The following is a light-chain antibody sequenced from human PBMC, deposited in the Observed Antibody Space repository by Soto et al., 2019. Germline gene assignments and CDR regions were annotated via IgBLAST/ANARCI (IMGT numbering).Light chain of an antibody. Sequence: EIVLTQSPATLSLSPGERATLSCRASQSISSFLAWYQQKPGQAPRLLIYDASNRATGTPARFSGSESGTDFTLTISSLDPEDFAVYYCQQRSNWPWTVGQGTKVEI. CDR2: DAS. V-gene: IGKV3-11*01. J-gene: IGKJ1*01. CDR1: QSISSF. CDR3: QQRSNWPWT.